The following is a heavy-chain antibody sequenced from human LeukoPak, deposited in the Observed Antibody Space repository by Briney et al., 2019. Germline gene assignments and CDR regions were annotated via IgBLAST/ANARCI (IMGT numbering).Heavy chain of an antibody. V-gene: IGHV1-58*02. Sequence: SVKVSCKASGFTFTSSAMQWVRQARGQRLEWIGWIVVGSGNTNHAQKFQERVTITRDMSTSTAYMELSRLRSDDTAVYYCASGSSITARSEIYYSDYWGQGTLVTVSS. CDR2: IVVGSGNT. D-gene: IGHD6-6*01. J-gene: IGHJ4*02. CDR3: ASGSSITARSEIYYSDY. CDR1: GFTFTSSA.